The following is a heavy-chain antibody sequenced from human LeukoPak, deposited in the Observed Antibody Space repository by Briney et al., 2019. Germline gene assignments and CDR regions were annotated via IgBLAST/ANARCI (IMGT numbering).Heavy chain of an antibody. V-gene: IGHV4-4*02. CDR2: IYHSGST. CDR1: GGSISSSNW. D-gene: IGHD3-3*01. CDR3: ARDTIYDDFWSGFNYYYYMDV. J-gene: IGHJ6*03. Sequence: SETLSLTCAVSGGSISSSNWWSWVRQPPGKGLEWVGEIYHSGSTNYNPSLESRVTISVDKSKNQFSLKLSSVTAADTAVYYCARDTIYDDFWSGFNYYYYMDVWGKGTTVTVSS.